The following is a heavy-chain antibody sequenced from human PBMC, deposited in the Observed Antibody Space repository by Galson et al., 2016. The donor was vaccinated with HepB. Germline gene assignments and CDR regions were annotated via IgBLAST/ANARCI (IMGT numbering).Heavy chain of an antibody. V-gene: IGHV1-18*01. CDR1: GYTFTNYG. Sequence: SVKVSCKASGYTFTNYGISWVRQAPGQGLEWMGWISAYNGNTNYAQKLQDRVTMTTDTSTTTAYMERRSLRSDDTAVYYCARSRGEGEYFEDWGQGTQVTVSS. CDR3: ARSRGEGEYFED. CDR2: ISAYNGNT. D-gene: IGHD3-10*01. J-gene: IGHJ4*02.